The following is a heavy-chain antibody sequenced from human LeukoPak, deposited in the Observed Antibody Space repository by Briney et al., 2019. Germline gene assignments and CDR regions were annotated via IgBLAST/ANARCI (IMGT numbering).Heavy chain of an antibody. CDR1: GFTFSSYG. CDR2: IRYDGSNK. Sequence: GGSLRLSCAASGFTFSSYGMHWVRQAPGKGLEWVAFIRYDGSNKYYADSVKGRFTISRDNSKNTPYLQMNSLRAEDTAVYYCAKDVVVKRPAAISWGQGTLVTVSS. J-gene: IGHJ5*02. D-gene: IGHD2-2*02. CDR3: AKDVVVKRPAAIS. V-gene: IGHV3-30*02.